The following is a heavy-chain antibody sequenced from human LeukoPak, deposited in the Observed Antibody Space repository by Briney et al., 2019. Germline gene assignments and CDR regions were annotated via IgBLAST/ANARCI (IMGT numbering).Heavy chain of an antibody. CDR1: GYTFTSYG. CDR3: ARAAFLEWSLDY. Sequence: ASVKVSCKASGYTFTSYGISWVRQAPGQGLEWMGWINPNSGGTNYAQKFQGRVTMTRDTSISTAYMELSRLRSDDTAVYYCARAAFLEWSLDYWGQGTLVTVSS. J-gene: IGHJ4*02. D-gene: IGHD3-3*02. CDR2: INPNSGGT. V-gene: IGHV1-2*02.